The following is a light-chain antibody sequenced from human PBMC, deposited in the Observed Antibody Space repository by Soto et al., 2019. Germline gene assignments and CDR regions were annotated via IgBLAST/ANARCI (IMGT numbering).Light chain of an antibody. CDR3: QQYHTYPWT. Sequence: DIQMTQSPSSLSASVGERVTISCRASQTIDTYLNWYQHIPGKVPKRLIYAASSLQSGVPSRFSGSGSGTEFTLTISSLQPDDFATYFCQQYHTYPWTFGQGTKVDIK. CDR1: QTIDTY. V-gene: IGKV1-17*01. J-gene: IGKJ1*01. CDR2: AAS.